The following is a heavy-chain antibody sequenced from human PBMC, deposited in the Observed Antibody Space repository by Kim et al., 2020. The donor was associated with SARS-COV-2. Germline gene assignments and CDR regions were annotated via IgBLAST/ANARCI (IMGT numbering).Heavy chain of an antibody. J-gene: IGHJ3*02. Sequence: SETLSLTCTVSGGSISSSSYYWGWIRQPPGKGLEWIGSIYYSGSTYYNPSLKSRVTISVDTSKNQFSLKLSSVTAADTAVYYCARARPMLWFGEFDAFDIWGQGTMVTVSS. D-gene: IGHD3-10*01. CDR1: GGSISSSSYY. CDR2: IYYSGST. CDR3: ARARPMLWFGEFDAFDI. V-gene: IGHV4-39*01.